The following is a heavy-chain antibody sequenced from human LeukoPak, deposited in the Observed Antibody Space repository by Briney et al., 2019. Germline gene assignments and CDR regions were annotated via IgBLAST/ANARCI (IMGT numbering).Heavy chain of an antibody. Sequence: GGSLRLSCAASGFSLSPYWMHWVRQVPGKGLVWVSHIKSDEMTTTYADSVKGRFTIYTDNAKNTLYLQMNSLKAEDTAVYYCARDFIVGAPTLGFDLWGQGTMVTVSS. V-gene: IGHV3-74*01. CDR1: GFSLSPYW. J-gene: IGHJ3*01. D-gene: IGHD1-26*01. CDR3: ARDFIVGAPTLGFDL. CDR2: IKSDEMTT.